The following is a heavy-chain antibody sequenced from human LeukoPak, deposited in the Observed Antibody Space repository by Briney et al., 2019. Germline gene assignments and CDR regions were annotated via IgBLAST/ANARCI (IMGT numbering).Heavy chain of an antibody. D-gene: IGHD5-18*01. V-gene: IGHV4-59*08. J-gene: IGHJ2*01. CDR2: IYYSGRT. Sequence: SETLSLTCTVSGGSISSYYWSWIRQPPGKGLEWIGYIYYSGRTNYNPSLKSRVTISVDTSKNQFSLKLRSVTAADTAVYYCARRHDTAMVSDLWGRGTLVTVSS. CDR1: GGSISSYY. CDR3: ARRHDTAMVSDL.